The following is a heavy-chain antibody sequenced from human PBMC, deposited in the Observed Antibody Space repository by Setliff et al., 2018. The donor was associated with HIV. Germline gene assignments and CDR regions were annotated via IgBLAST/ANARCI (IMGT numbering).Heavy chain of an antibody. CDR3: ARSGYYSLFYYGMDV. D-gene: IGHD3-22*01. Sequence: GGSLRLSCAASGFTFSDYYMSWIRQAPGKGLEWVSYISSGSTMYYADSVKGRFTISRDNAKNSLFLQMNSLRAEDTAVYYCARSGYYSLFYYGMDVWGQGTTVTV. CDR1: GFTFSDYY. CDR2: ISSGSTM. J-gene: IGHJ6*02. V-gene: IGHV3-11*04.